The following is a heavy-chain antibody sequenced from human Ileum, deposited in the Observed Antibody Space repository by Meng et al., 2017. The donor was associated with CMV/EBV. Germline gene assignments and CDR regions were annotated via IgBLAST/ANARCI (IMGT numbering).Heavy chain of an antibody. CDR2: ITSSSGIE. Sequence: GGSLRLSCAASGFTFSSFSMNWVRQAPGKGLEWISYITSSSGIEYYADSVKGRFTISRDNAKNSLSLQMNSLRAEDTAVYFCVRDYIYAFDIWGQGNAGHRLL. J-gene: IGHJ3*02. CDR1: GFTFSSFS. V-gene: IGHV3-48*04. CDR3: VRDYIYAFDI. D-gene: IGHD3-10*01.